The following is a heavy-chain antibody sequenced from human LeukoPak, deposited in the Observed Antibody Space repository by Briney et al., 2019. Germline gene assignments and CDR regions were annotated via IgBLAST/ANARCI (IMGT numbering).Heavy chain of an antibody. V-gene: IGHV3-48*02. J-gene: IGHJ4*02. CDR2: ISSSSSTI. Sequence: QPGGSLRLSCAASGFTFSSYSMTWVRQAPGKGLEWVSYISSSSSTIYYADSVKGRFTISRDNAKNSLYLQMNSLRDEDTAVYYCARDLRLGELSLSDFDYWGQGTLVTVSS. D-gene: IGHD3-16*02. CDR3: ARDLRLGELSLSDFDY. CDR1: GFTFSSYS.